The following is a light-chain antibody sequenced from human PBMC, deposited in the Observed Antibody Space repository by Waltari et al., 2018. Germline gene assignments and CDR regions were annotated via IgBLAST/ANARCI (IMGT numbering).Light chain of an antibody. CDR2: GAS. J-gene: IGKJ1*01. CDR3: QQYGSLPWT. CDR1: ESVPSGD. V-gene: IGKV3-20*01. Sequence: EIVLTQSPGPLSLSPGDRATLSCRASESVPSGDLAWYQQKPGQAPRLLIFGASSGATGVPDRFSGSESGTDFTLTISRLEPEDFAVYYCQQYGSLPWTFGQGTKVEIK.